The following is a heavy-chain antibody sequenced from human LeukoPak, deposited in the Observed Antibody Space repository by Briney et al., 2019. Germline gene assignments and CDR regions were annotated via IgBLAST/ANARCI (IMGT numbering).Heavy chain of an antibody. CDR1: GGSFSGYY. Sequence: SETLSLTCAVYGGSFSGYYWSWIRQPPGKGLEWIREINHSGSTNYNPSLKSRVTISVDTSKNQFSLKLSSVTAADTAVYYCARGEEVVTAKGAFDIWGQGTMVTVSS. CDR3: ARGEEVVTAKGAFDI. D-gene: IGHD2-21*02. J-gene: IGHJ3*02. V-gene: IGHV4-34*01. CDR2: INHSGST.